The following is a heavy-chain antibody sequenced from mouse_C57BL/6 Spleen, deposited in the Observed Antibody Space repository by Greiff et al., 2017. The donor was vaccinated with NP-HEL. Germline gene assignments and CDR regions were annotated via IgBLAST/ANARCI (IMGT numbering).Heavy chain of an antibody. V-gene: IGHV1-26*01. D-gene: IGHD2-4*01. CDR3: ARGGDYDWAY. CDR1: GYTFTDYY. Sequence: EVQLQQSGPELVKPGASVKISCKASGYTFTDYYMNWVKQSHGKSLEWIGDINPNNGGTSYNQKFKGKATLTVDKSSSTAYMELRSLTSEDSAVYYCARGGDYDWAYWGQGTLVTVSA. CDR2: INPNNGGT. J-gene: IGHJ3*01.